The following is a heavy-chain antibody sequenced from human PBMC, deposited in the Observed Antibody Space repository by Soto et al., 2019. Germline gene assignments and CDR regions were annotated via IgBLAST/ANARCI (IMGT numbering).Heavy chain of an antibody. V-gene: IGHV1-18*01. Sequence: ASVKVSCKASGYTFTSYGISWVRQAPGQGLERMGWISAYNGNTNYAQKLQGRVTMTTDTSTSTAYMELSSLRSEDTAVYYCARETTGYCCSTSCPEEEEDYYYYYMDVWGKGTTVTVSS. J-gene: IGHJ6*03. CDR1: GYTFTSYG. D-gene: IGHD2-2*01. CDR3: ARETTGYCCSTSCPEEEEDYYYYYMDV. CDR2: ISAYNGNT.